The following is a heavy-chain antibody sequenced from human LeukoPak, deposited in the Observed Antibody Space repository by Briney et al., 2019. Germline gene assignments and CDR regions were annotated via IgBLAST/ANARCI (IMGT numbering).Heavy chain of an antibody. J-gene: IGHJ3*02. CDR1: GFTFSSYW. D-gene: IGHD6-19*01. CDR2: IKQDGSEK. V-gene: IGHV3-7*01. CDR3: ARAYSSGWLDAFDI. Sequence: GGFLRLSCAASGFTFSSYWMSWVRQAPGKGLEWVANIKQDGSEKYYVDSVKGRFTISRDNAKNSLYLQMNSLRAEDTAVYYCARAYSSGWLDAFDIWGQGTMVTVSS.